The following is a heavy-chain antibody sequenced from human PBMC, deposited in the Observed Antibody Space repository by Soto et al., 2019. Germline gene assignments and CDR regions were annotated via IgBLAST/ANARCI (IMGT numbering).Heavy chain of an antibody. V-gene: IGHV4-31*02. D-gene: IGHD3-22*01. Sequence: PXETLSLPSFDPCGPVSVDYIYWSWIRHLPGKGLEWIANVYHTGTTYYNPSLKSRVSMSVDTSQNQFSLILASVTAADKAVYYCARALVTDYNSRDYHYYFAMDVWGQGTSVTVSS. J-gene: IGHJ6*02. CDR3: ARALVTDYNSRDYHYYFAMDV. CDR1: CGPVSVDYIY. CDR2: VYHTGTT.